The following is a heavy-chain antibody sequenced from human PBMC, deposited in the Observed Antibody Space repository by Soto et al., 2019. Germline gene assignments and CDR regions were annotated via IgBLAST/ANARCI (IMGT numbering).Heavy chain of an antibody. V-gene: IGHV3-15*02. Sequence: EVQLVESGGALVEPGGSLRLSCAASGFTFNNARMSWVRQAPGPGLDWVGRIYCGKTDFAAPVEGRFTFSRDDSRNTLFLQMNSLKTEDTGVYYCTSNAAAKVGTLSYWGQGTLVTVSS. CDR1: GFTFNNAR. CDR3: TSNAAAKVGTLSY. CDR2: IYCGKT. J-gene: IGHJ4*02. D-gene: IGHD1-26*01.